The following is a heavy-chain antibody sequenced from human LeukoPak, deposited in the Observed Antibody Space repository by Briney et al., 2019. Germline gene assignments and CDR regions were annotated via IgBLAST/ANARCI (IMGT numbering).Heavy chain of an antibody. CDR3: AREGRGQQLTPIDY. D-gene: IGHD6-13*01. CDR2: IFYSGST. J-gene: IGHJ4*02. Sequence: SETLSLTCTVSGGSISSYSWSWLRQPPGKGLQWIGSIFYSGSTYYNPSLKSRVTISVDTSTNQFSLKVNSLTTADTAVYYCAREGRGQQLTPIDYWGPGALVTVSS. V-gene: IGHV4-39*07. CDR1: GGSISSYS.